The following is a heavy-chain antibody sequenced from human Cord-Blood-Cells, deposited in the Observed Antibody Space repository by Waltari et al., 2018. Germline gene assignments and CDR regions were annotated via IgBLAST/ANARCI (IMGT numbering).Heavy chain of an antibody. CDR1: GYTLTELS. CDR3: ATAAYSSSSYYYYYYGMDV. V-gene: IGHV1-24*01. D-gene: IGHD6-6*01. J-gene: IGHJ6*02. CDR2: CDPEDGET. Sequence: QVQLVQSGAEVKKPGASVKVSCKVSGYTLTELSMHWVRQAPGKGLEWMGGCDPEDGETIYAQKFQGRVTMTEDTSTDTAYMELSSLRSEDTAVYYCATAAYSSSSYYYYYYGMDVWGQGTTVTVSS.